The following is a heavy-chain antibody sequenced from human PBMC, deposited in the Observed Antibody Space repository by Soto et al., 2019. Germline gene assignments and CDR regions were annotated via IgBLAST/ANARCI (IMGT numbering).Heavy chain of an antibody. CDR1: EFTVSSNY. J-gene: IGHJ6*02. CDR3: AGRVGATNYGMDV. D-gene: IGHD1-26*01. Sequence: SCAASEFTVSSNYMNRVRQAPGKGLECVSTIYSGGSTYYADSVKGRFTISRDNSKNTLYLQMNNLRAEDTAVYYCAGRVGATNYGMDVWGQGTTVTVSS. V-gene: IGHV3-53*01. CDR2: IYSGGST.